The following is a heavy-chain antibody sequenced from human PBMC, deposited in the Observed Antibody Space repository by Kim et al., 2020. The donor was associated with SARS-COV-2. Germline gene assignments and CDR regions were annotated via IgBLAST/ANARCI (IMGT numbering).Heavy chain of an antibody. V-gene: IGHV3-21*01. CDR3: AREGIVVVPEPFDY. D-gene: IGHD3-22*01. J-gene: IGHJ4*02. CDR2: ISSSSSYI. CDR1: GFTFSSYS. Sequence: GGSLRLSCAASGFTFSSYSMNWVRQAPGKGLEWVSSISSSSSYIYYADSVKGRFTISRDNAKNSLYLQMNSLRAEDTAVYYCAREGIVVVPEPFDYWGQGTLVTVSS.